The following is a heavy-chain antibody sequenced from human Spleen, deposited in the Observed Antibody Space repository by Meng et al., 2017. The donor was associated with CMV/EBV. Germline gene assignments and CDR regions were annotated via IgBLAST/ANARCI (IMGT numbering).Heavy chain of an antibody. J-gene: IGHJ6*02. Sequence: GESLKISCAASGFTFSSYAMHWVRQAPGKGLEWVAVISYDGSNKYYADSVKGRFTISRDNSKNSLYLQMNSLRAEDTAVYYCARDGPVVVPAAIWGYGMDVWGQGTTVTVSS. CDR1: GFTFSSYA. CDR3: ARDGPVVVPAAIWGYGMDV. D-gene: IGHD2-2*02. V-gene: IGHV3-30*04. CDR2: ISYDGSNK.